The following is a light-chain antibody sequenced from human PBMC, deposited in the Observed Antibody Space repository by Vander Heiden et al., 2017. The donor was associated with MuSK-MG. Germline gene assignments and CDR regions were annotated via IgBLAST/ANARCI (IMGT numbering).Light chain of an antibody. Sequence: EIVLTQSPATLSLSPGERATLSCRASQSVRSYIAWYQQKPGQAPRLLIYDRSNRATGIPARFSGSGSNTDFTLTISSLEAEDFAVYYGQQRSSWPITFGQGTRLEIK. V-gene: IGKV3-11*01. CDR2: DRS. CDR3: QQRSSWPIT. CDR1: QSVRSY. J-gene: IGKJ5*01.